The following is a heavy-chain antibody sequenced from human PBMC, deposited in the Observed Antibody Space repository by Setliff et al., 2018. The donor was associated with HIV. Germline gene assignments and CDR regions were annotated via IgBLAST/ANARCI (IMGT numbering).Heavy chain of an antibody. J-gene: IGHJ3*02. CDR1: GGSISSGSFY. CDR2: IYTSGST. Sequence: SETLSLTCTVSGGSISSGSFYWSWIRQPAGKGLEWIGHIYTSGSTDYNPSLRSRVSISVDTSKNQFSLKLSSVTAADTAVYYCARASTMIVVVIKGFDIWGQGTMVTVSS. D-gene: IGHD3-22*01. V-gene: IGHV4-61*09. CDR3: ARASTMIVVVIKGFDI.